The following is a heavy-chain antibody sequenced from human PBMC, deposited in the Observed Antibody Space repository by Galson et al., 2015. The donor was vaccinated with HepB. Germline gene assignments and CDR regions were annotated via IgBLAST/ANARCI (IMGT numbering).Heavy chain of an antibody. V-gene: IGHV3-9*01. CDR1: GFTFDDYA. J-gene: IGHJ5*02. Sequence: SLRLSCAASGFTFDDYAMHWVRQAPGKGLEWVSGISWNSGSIGYADSVKGRFTIPRDNAKNSLYLQMNSLRAEDTAVYYCARDYWEGSSSWYYWFAPWGQGTLVTVSS. CDR2: ISWNSGSI. D-gene: IGHD6-13*01. CDR3: ARDYWEGSSSWYYWFAP.